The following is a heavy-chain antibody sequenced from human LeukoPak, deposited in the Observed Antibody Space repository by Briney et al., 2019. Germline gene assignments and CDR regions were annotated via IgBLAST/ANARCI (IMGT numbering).Heavy chain of an antibody. V-gene: IGHV4-38-2*01. CDR1: NYLITSDYY. CDR3: GRAGFGTAYNRFYYYMDV. J-gene: IGHJ6*03. D-gene: IGHD3-16*01. CDR2: IFHSGIA. Sequence: PSETLSLTCAVSNYLITSDYYWVWIRQPPGQGLEWIGQIFHSGIAHYNPSLKSRVTMSVDTSRSQFSVNLNSVTAADTAVYFCGRAGFGTAYNRFYYYMDVWGKGTTVTVSS.